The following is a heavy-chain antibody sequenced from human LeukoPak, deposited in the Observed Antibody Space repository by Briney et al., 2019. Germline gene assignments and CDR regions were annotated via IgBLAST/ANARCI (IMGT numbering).Heavy chain of an antibody. V-gene: IGHV4-31*03. D-gene: IGHD4-17*01. CDR1: GGSISDDGYY. CDR3: ARGGATVTDY. CDR2: IYYGGTT. J-gene: IGHJ4*02. Sequence: PSQTLSLTCTVSGGSISDDGYYWSWIRQLPGKGLEWIGHIYYGGTTEYNPSLESRITISVATSKTQFSLKLNSVTAADTVVYYCARGGATVTDYWGQGNLVTVSS.